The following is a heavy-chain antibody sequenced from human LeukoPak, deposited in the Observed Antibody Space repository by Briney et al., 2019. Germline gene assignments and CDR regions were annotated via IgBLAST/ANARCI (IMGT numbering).Heavy chain of an antibody. CDR2: ISYDGSNK. CDR1: GCTFSNYG. D-gene: IGHD5-18*01. V-gene: IGHV3-30*18. Sequence: GGSLRLSCAASGCTFSNYGMHWVRQAPGKGLEWVGVISYDGSNKYYGDSVKGRFAISRANSKNTLYLQMNSLRGEDAAVYYCAKGGGPRGDSYGYPSYYGMDVWGQGTTVTVSS. J-gene: IGHJ6*02. CDR3: AKGGGPRGDSYGYPSYYGMDV.